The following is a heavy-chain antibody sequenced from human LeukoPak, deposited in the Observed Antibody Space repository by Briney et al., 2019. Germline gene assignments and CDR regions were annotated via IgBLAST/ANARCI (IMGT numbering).Heavy chain of an antibody. V-gene: IGHV3-30-3*01. D-gene: IGHD1-26*01. CDR1: GFTFNTYV. Sequence: PGGSLRLSCAASGFTFNTYVMRWVRQAPGKGLEWVTVISYDGNNKYYADSVKGRFTISRDNSKNTLYLQMNSLRPEDTAVYYCARAFSGSYYEVFDYWGQGTLVTVSS. J-gene: IGHJ4*02. CDR3: ARAFSGSYYEVFDY. CDR2: ISYDGNNK.